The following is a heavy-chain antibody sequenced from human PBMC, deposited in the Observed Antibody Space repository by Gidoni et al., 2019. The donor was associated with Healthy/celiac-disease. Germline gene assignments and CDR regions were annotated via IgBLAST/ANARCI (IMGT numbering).Heavy chain of an antibody. J-gene: IGHJ6*02. CDR1: GFTFSDYY. Sequence: QVQLVESGGGLVKPGGSLRLSCAASGFTFSDYYMSWIRQAPGKGLEWVSYISSSGSTIYYADSVKGRFTISRDNAKNSLYLQMNSLRAEDTAVYYCARTPREDIVVVVAATHGMDVWGQGTTVTVSS. CDR2: ISSSGSTI. CDR3: ARTPREDIVVVVAATHGMDV. D-gene: IGHD2-15*01. V-gene: IGHV3-11*01.